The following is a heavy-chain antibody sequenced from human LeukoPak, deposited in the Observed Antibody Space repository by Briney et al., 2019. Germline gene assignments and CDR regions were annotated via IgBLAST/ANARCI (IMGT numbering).Heavy chain of an antibody. D-gene: IGHD3-10*01. V-gene: IGHV3-23*01. CDR2: ISGSGGST. Sequence: GGSLRLSCAASGFTFSSYAMSWVRQAPGRGLEWVSAISGSGGSTYYADSVKGRFTISRDNSKNTLYLQMNSLRAEDTAVYYCAKGGGGLTDAFDIWGQGTMVTVSS. CDR3: AKGGGGLTDAFDI. J-gene: IGHJ3*02. CDR1: GFTFSSYA.